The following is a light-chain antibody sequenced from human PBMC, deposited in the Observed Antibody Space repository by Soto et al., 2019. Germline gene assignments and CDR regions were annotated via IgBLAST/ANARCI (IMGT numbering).Light chain of an antibody. CDR1: QSVSSSS. CDR3: QQYGSTPIT. CDR2: DAS. V-gene: IGKV3D-20*01. J-gene: IGKJ5*01. Sequence: ENVLTQSPATLSLSPGERATLSCGASQSVSSSSLAWYQQKPGLAPRLLIYDASSRATGIPDRFSGSGSGTDFTLTISRLEPEDFAVYYCQQYGSTPITFGQGTRLEIK.